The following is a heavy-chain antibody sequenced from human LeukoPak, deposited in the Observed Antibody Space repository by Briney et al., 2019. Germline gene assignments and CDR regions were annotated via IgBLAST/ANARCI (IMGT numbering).Heavy chain of an antibody. Sequence: GASVKVSCKASGGTFSSYAISWVRQAPGQGLEWMGGIIPIFGTANYAQKFQGRVTITTDESTSTAYMELSSLRSEDTAVYYCAREGGLRVVVPPGDYYYMDVWGKGTTVTVSS. CDR1: GGTFSSYA. V-gene: IGHV1-69*05. CDR2: IIPIFGTA. J-gene: IGHJ6*03. CDR3: AREGGLRVVVPPGDYYYMDV. D-gene: IGHD2-2*01.